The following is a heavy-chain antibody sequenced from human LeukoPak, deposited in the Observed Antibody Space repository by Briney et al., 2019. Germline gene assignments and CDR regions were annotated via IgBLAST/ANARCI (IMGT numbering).Heavy chain of an antibody. J-gene: IGHJ4*02. CDR1: GFTFSSYA. D-gene: IGHD4-17*01. CDR3: AKDDYGDSYFDY. Sequence: GGSLGLSCAASGFTFSSYAMSWVRQAPGKGLEWVSAISGSGGSTYYADSVKGRFTISRDNSKNTLYLQMNSLRAEDTAVYYCAKDDYGDSYFDYWGQGTLVTVSS. CDR2: ISGSGGST. V-gene: IGHV3-23*01.